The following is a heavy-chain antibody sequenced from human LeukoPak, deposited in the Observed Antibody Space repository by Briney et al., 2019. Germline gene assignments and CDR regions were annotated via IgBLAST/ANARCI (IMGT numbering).Heavy chain of an antibody. D-gene: IGHD2-21*02. CDR2: IYTGGST. Sequence: PGGSLRLSCVASGFIVTGNYMHWVRQVPGKGLEWVAIIYTGGSTYYADSVKGRFTVSRDIPKNTLFLQMNSLRVEDTAVYYCARNGDSSFWYVDLWGRGTLVSVSS. CDR1: GFIVTGNY. CDR3: ARNGDSSFWYVDL. J-gene: IGHJ2*01. V-gene: IGHV3-53*01.